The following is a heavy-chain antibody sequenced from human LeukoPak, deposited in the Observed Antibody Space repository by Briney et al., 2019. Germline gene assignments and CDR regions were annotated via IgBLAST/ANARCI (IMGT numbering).Heavy chain of an antibody. J-gene: IGHJ4*02. V-gene: IGHV3-23*01. Sequence: PGGSLRLSCAASGFTFTSYSMNWVRQAPGKGLEWVSTISGGGGSTYYADSVKGRFTISRGNSTNTLYLQVNSLRAEDTAVYYCAKGGKWDVTPFDYWGQGTLVTVSS. CDR2: ISGGGGST. D-gene: IGHD1-26*01. CDR1: GFTFTSYS. CDR3: AKGGKWDVTPFDY.